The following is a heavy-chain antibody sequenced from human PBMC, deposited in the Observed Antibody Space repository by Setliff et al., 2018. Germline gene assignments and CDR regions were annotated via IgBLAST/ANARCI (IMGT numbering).Heavy chain of an antibody. J-gene: IGHJ4*02. CDR3: VRDLHWGFDY. Sequence: GGSLRLSCAASGFTFSSYGMHWVRQAPGKGLEWVAFIRYDGSNKYYADSVKGRFTISRDNAKNSLYLQMNSLRAEDTAVYYCVRDLHWGFDYWGLGTLVTVSS. CDR2: IRYDGSNK. V-gene: IGHV3-30*02. CDR1: GFTFSSYG. D-gene: IGHD7-27*01.